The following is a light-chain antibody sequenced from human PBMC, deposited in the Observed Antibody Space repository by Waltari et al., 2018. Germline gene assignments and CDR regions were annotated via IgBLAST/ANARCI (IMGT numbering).Light chain of an antibody. CDR2: AAS. Sequence: EIVLTQSPATLSFSPGERATLSCRASESVRNYLAWYQQKHSQAPRLLLYAASNRATGIPARFSGSGSGTDFTITISSLEPEDFAVYYCQQRSIWLTFGGGTKVEIK. CDR1: ESVRNY. V-gene: IGKV3-11*01. CDR3: QQRSIWLT. J-gene: IGKJ4*01.